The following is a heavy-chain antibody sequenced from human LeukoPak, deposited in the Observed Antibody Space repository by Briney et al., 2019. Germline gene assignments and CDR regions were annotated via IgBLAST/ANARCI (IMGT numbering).Heavy chain of an antibody. CDR3: ARLKGTTSVFDY. Sequence: GGSLRLSCVASGFSFSSHWMTWFRQAPGMGLEWVGNINPDGGDKFYVDSVKGRFTMSRDNARNSLFLQMDSLRTEDTAVYYCARLKGTTSVFDYWGQGTLVTVSS. J-gene: IGHJ4*02. CDR1: GFSFSSHW. V-gene: IGHV3-7*03. CDR2: INPDGGDK. D-gene: IGHD4-17*01.